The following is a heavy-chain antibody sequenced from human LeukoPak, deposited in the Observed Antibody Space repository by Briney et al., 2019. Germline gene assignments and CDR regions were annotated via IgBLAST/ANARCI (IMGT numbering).Heavy chain of an antibody. D-gene: IGHD3-22*01. CDR2: INHSGST. V-gene: IGHV4-34*01. J-gene: IGHJ4*02. CDR1: GGSFSGYY. Sequence: SETLSLTCAVYGGSFSGYYWSWIRQPPGKGLEWIGEINHSGSTNYNPSLESRVTISVDTSKNQFSLKLNSVTAADTAVYYCARKRYDDPYFFDYWGQGTLVTVSS. CDR3: ARKRYDDPYFFDY.